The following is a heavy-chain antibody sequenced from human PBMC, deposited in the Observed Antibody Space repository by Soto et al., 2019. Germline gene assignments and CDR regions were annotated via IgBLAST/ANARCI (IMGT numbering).Heavy chain of an antibody. CDR2: IIPIFGTA. J-gene: IGHJ4*02. CDR3: ARDRMSLAAAGRNVFDY. Sequence: QVQLVQSGAEVKKPGSSVKVSCKASGGTFSSYAISWVRQAPGQGLEWMGGIIPIFGTANYAQKFQGRVTITADKSTSKDYMELGSLRSEDTAVYYCARDRMSLAAAGRNVFDYWGQGTLVTVSS. D-gene: IGHD6-13*01. CDR1: GGTFSSYA. V-gene: IGHV1-69*06.